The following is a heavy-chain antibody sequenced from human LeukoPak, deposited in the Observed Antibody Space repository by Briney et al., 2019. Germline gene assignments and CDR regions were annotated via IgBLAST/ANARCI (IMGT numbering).Heavy chain of an antibody. CDR1: GGTFSSYA. Sequence: GASVKVSCKASGGTFSSYAISWVRQAPGQGLEWMGRFIPIFGTANYAQKFQGRVTITTDESTSTAYMELSSLRSEDTAVYYCARDVSHGEQLDPFDYWGQGTLVTVSS. D-gene: IGHD6-13*01. V-gene: IGHV1-69*05. CDR3: ARDVSHGEQLDPFDY. J-gene: IGHJ4*02. CDR2: FIPIFGTA.